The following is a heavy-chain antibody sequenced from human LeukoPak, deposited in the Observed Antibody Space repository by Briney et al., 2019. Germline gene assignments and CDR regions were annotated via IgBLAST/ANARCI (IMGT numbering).Heavy chain of an antibody. Sequence: SETLSLTCTVSGGSMSSYYWSWIRQPPGKGLEWIGYIYYSGSTNYNPSLKSRVTISVDTSKNQFSLRLTSVTDADTAVYYCARGALNWFDPWGLGTLVTVSS. CDR3: ARGALNWFDP. CDR1: GGSMSSYY. V-gene: IGHV4-59*01. CDR2: IYYSGST. J-gene: IGHJ5*02.